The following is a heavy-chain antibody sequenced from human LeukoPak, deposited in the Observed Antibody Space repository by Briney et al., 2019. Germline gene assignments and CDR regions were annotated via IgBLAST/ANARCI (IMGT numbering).Heavy chain of an antibody. J-gene: IGHJ5*02. D-gene: IGHD6-19*01. CDR3: ARALCSGWYLSGAAFDP. Sequence: GGSLRLSCAASGFTFSSYSMNWLRQAPGKGREWVSSISSSSSYIYYEDSVKGRFTISRDNAKNSLYLQMNSLRAEDTAVYYCARALCSGWYLSGAAFDPWGQGTLVTVSS. CDR1: GFTFSSYS. CDR2: ISSSSSYI. V-gene: IGHV3-21*01.